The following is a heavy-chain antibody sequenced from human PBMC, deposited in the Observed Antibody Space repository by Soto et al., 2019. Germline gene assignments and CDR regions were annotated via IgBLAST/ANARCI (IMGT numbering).Heavy chain of an antibody. D-gene: IGHD3-3*01. Sequence: GASVKVSCKASGGTFSSYAISWVRQAPGQGLEWMGWINPHSGGPNYAQTFQGRVTMTRDTSISTAYMELSRLTSDDTAVYYCARYQYWSGYLDAWGKGTTVTVSS. J-gene: IGHJ6*04. V-gene: IGHV1-2*02. CDR1: GGTFSSYA. CDR2: INPHSGGP. CDR3: ARYQYWSGYLDA.